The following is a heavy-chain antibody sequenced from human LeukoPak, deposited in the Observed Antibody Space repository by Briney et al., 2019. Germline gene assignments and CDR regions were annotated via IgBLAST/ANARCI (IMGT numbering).Heavy chain of an antibody. CDR2: ISGSGRST. J-gene: IGHJ4*02. V-gene: IGHV3-23*01. CDR1: GFTFSSNA. CDR3: AKDLRGEDHSSWFSD. Sequence: PGGSLRLSCAASGFTFSSNAMSWVRQAPGKGLEWVSGISGSGRSTYYADSVKGRFTISRDNSKNTLYLQMNSLRAEDTAVYYCAKDLRGEDHSSWFSDWGQGTLVTVSS. D-gene: IGHD6-13*01.